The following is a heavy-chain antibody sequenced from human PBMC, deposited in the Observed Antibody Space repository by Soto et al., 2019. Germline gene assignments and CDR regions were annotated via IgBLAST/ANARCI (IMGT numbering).Heavy chain of an antibody. D-gene: IGHD2-21*02. Sequence: SGGSLRLSCTSSGFTFGSYSMSWVRQAPGKGLEWIGFIRSRAYYGTTEYAASVQGRFTISRDDSKNIAYLQMDSLKTEDTGVYYCTRFQSLRSGDFVPYFDYWGQGALVTVSS. J-gene: IGHJ4*02. CDR3: TRFQSLRSGDFVPYFDY. V-gene: IGHV3-49*04. CDR2: IRSRAYYGTT. CDR1: GFTFGSYS.